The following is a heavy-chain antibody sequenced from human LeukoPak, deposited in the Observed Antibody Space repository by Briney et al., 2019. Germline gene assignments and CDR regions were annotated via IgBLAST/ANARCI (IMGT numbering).Heavy chain of an antibody. D-gene: IGHD3-10*01. J-gene: IGHJ6*03. CDR2: ISAYNGNT. CDR3: ARTSGSSHYYYYYMDV. CDR1: GYTFTSYG. V-gene: IGHV1-18*01. Sequence: ASVEVSCKASGYTFTSYGISWVRQAPGQGLEWMGWISAYNGNTNYAQKLQGRVTMTTDTSTSTAYMELRSLRSDDTAVYYCARTSGSSHYYYYYMDVWGKGTTVTVSS.